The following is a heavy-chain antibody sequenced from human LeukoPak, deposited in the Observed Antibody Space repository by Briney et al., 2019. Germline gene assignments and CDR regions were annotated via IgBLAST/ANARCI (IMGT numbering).Heavy chain of an antibody. Sequence: GGSLRLSCAASGFTFSSYTMNWVRQAPGKGLEWVASISGGSTYIYYADSLKGRFTISRDNAKNSLYLQMNSLRAEDTAVYYCARDWALWGQGTLVTVSS. CDR1: GFTFSSYT. J-gene: IGHJ4*02. CDR2: ISGGSTYI. CDR3: ARDWAL. V-gene: IGHV3-21*01. D-gene: IGHD3-16*01.